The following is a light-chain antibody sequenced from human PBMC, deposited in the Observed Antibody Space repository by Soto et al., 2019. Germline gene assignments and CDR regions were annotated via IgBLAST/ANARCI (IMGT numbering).Light chain of an antibody. CDR2: EVV. V-gene: IGLV2-8*01. CDR3: KSYAGSNTYV. CDR1: KDDIGVYDF. Sequence: QSALTQPPSASGSPGQSVTISCTGTKDDIGVYDFVSWYQHHPGKAPRLIIYEVVQRPSGVPDRFSGSKSGNTASLTVSGLQAVDEADYFCKSYAGSNTYVFGSGTTLTVL. J-gene: IGLJ1*01.